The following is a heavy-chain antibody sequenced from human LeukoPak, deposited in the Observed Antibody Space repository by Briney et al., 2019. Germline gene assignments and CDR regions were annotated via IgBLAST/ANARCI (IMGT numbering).Heavy chain of an antibody. D-gene: IGHD3-22*01. J-gene: IGHJ4*02. CDR2: IYHSGST. Sequence: PSETLSLTCTVSGYSISSGYYWGWIRQPPGKGLEWIGSIYHSGSTYYNPSLKSRVTISVDTSKNQFSLKLSSVTAADTAVYYCAREDYYDSSGYQAIYYFDYWGQGTLVTVSS. V-gene: IGHV4-38-2*02. CDR1: GYSISSGYY. CDR3: AREDYYDSSGYQAIYYFDY.